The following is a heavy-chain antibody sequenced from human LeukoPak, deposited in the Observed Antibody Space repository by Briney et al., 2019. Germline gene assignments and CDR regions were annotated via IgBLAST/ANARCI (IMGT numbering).Heavy chain of an antibody. Sequence: GASVKVSCKASGYTFTNYDINWVRQATGQGLEWMGWMNPNSGNTGYAQKLQGRITMTTDTSTSTAYMELRSLRSDDTAVYYCARDPFIAAAGPDWFDPWGQGTLVTVSS. V-gene: IGHV1-8*01. CDR1: GYTFTNYD. J-gene: IGHJ5*02. CDR2: MNPNSGNT. D-gene: IGHD6-13*01. CDR3: ARDPFIAAAGPDWFDP.